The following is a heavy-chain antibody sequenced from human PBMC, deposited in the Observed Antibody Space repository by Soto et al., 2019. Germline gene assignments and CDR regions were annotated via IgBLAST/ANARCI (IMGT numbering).Heavy chain of an antibody. CDR1: GGTFNSYT. J-gene: IGHJ4*02. Sequence: QVQLVQSGAEVKKPGSSVKVSCTASGGTFNSYTINWVRQAPGQGLEWVGRVNPIVGMSNSAQKFQGRVKITADKSTSKAYTDLTSLKSEDTAVYYCATSDGSGSAHFDYWGQGTLVTVSS. CDR3: ATSDGSGSAHFDY. D-gene: IGHD3-10*01. CDR2: VNPIVGMS. V-gene: IGHV1-69*02.